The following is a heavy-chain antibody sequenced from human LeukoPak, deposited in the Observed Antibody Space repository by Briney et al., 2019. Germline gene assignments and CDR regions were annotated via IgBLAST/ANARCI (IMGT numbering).Heavy chain of an antibody. Sequence: GGSLRLSCAASGFTFSSYGMHWVRQAPGKGLEWVAFIRYDGSNKYYADSVKGRFTTSRYNSKNTLYLQMNSLRAEDTAVYYCAKDEGSTSCYYFDYWGQGTLVTVSS. V-gene: IGHV3-30*02. D-gene: IGHD2-2*01. CDR1: GFTFSSYG. J-gene: IGHJ4*02. CDR3: AKDEGSTSCYYFDY. CDR2: IRYDGSNK.